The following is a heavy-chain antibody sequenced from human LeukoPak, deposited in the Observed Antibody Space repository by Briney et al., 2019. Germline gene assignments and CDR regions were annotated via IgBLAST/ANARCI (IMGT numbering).Heavy chain of an antibody. D-gene: IGHD2-21*01. Sequence: GGSLRLSCAASGITIGGVGMSWVRPAPGKGLEWVSGINWNGGTTAYADSVKGRFTISRDNAKNSLYLQMNSLRAEDTAFYYCARENGCGGDCYYFDYWGQGTLVTVSS. V-gene: IGHV3-20*04. CDR2: INWNGGTT. CDR3: ARENGCGGDCYYFDY. CDR1: GITIGGVG. J-gene: IGHJ4*02.